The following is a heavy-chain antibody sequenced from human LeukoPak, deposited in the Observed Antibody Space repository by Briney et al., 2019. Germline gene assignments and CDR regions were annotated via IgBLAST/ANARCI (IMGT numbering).Heavy chain of an antibody. V-gene: IGHV1-18*01. D-gene: IGHD6-19*01. CDR2: ISAYNGNT. J-gene: IGHJ4*02. CDR1: GYTFTSYG. CDR3: ARDKQWLVTPYCFDY. Sequence: ASVKVSCKASGYTFTSYGISWVRQAPGQGLEWMGWISAYNGNTNYAQKLQGRVIMTTDTSTSTAYMELRSLRSDDTAVYYCARDKQWLVTPYCFDYWGQGTLVTVSS.